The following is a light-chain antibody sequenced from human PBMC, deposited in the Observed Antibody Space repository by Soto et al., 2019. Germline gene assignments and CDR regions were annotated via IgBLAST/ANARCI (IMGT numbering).Light chain of an antibody. V-gene: IGLV1-51*01. CDR2: DNN. J-gene: IGLJ2*01. CDR3: GTWDSSLNGVV. CDR1: SSNIENNY. Sequence: QSVLTQPPSVSAAPGQKVTISCSGSSSNIENNYVSWYQQLPGTAPKLLIYDNNKRPSEIPDRFSGSKPGTSATLGITGLQTGDEADYHCGTWDSSLNGVVFGGGTKLTVL.